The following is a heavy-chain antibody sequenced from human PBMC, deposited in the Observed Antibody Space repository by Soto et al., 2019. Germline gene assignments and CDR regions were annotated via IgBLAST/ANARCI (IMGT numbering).Heavy chain of an antibody. D-gene: IGHD3-10*01. CDR2: FYYSGST. Sequence: SETLSLTCSVSGGSISSHFWSWIRQPPGKGLEWIGYFYYSGSTNYNPSLKSRVTISVDTSKNQFSLKLSSVTAADTAVYYCARGLWLKKNYFDYWGQGTLVTVSS. V-gene: IGHV4-59*11. CDR3: ARGLWLKKNYFDY. CDR1: GGSISSHF. J-gene: IGHJ4*02.